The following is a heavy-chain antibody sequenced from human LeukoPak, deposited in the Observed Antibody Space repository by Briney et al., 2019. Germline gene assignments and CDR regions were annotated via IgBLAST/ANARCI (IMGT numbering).Heavy chain of an antibody. V-gene: IGHV3-30-3*01. CDR2: ISYDGSNK. CDR1: GFTFSSYA. Sequence: GGSLRLSCAASGFTFSSYAMHWVRQAPGKGLEWVAVISYDGSNKYYADSVKGRFTISRDNSKNTLYLQMNSLRAEDTAVYYCAGEYYDSSGPLDYWGQGTLVTVSS. D-gene: IGHD3-22*01. J-gene: IGHJ4*02. CDR3: AGEYYDSSGPLDY.